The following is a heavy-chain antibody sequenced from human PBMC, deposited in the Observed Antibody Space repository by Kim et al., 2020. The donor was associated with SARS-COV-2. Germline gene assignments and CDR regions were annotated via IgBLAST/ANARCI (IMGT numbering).Heavy chain of an antibody. Sequence: LKSRVTISVDTSKNQFSLKLSSVTAADTAVYYCARELVAVAGTSLGYFDYWGQGTLVTVSS. D-gene: IGHD6-19*01. CDR3: ARELVAVAGTSLGYFDY. J-gene: IGHJ4*02. V-gene: IGHV4-34*01.